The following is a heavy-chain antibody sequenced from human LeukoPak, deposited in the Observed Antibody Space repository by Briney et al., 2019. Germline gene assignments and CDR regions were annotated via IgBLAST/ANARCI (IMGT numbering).Heavy chain of an antibody. CDR1: GGSFSGYY. Sequence: PSETLSLTCAVYGGSFSGYYWSWIRQPPGKGLEWIGEINHSGSTNYNPSLKSRVTISVDTSKNQFSLKLSSVTAADTAVYYCARAIEVLVRGVTSVWFDPWGQGTLVTVSS. D-gene: IGHD3-10*01. J-gene: IGHJ5*02. CDR3: ARAIEVLVRGVTSVWFDP. CDR2: INHSGST. V-gene: IGHV4-34*01.